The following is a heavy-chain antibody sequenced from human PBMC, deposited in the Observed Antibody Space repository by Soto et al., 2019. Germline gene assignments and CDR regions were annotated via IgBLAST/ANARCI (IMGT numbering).Heavy chain of an antibody. D-gene: IGHD3-22*01. CDR2: NNPNSGGT. J-gene: IGHJ3*02. Sequence: ASVKVSCKASGYTFTGYYMHWVRQAPGQGLEWMGWNNPNSGGTNYAQKFQGRVTMTRDTSISTAYMELSRLRSDDTAVYYCARHYYDSSGTPVGAFDIWGQGTMVTVSS. V-gene: IGHV1-2*02. CDR1: GYTFTGYY. CDR3: ARHYYDSSGTPVGAFDI.